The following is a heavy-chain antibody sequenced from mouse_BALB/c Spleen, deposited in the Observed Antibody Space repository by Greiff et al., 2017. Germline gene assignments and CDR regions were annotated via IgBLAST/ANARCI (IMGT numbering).Heavy chain of an antibody. CDR1: GFNIKDYY. Sequence: VQLKQSGAELVRPGALVKLSCKASGFNIKDYYMHWVKQRPEQGLEWIGWIDPENGNTIYDPKFQGKASITADTSSNTAYLQLSSLTSEDTAVYYCARSDYRYDGFAYWGQGTLVTVSA. CDR2: IDPENGNT. J-gene: IGHJ3*01. V-gene: IGHV14-1*02. D-gene: IGHD2-14*01. CDR3: ARSDYRYDGFAY.